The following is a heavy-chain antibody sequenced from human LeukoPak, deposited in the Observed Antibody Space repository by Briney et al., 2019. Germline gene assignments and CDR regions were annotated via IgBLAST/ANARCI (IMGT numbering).Heavy chain of an antibody. V-gene: IGHV3-23*01. D-gene: IGHD1-1*01. J-gene: IGHJ6*02. Sequence: GGSLRLSCAASGFTFSSFAMNWVRQAPGKGLEWVSVISDSGGNMYYADSVKGRFTISRDNSKNTLYLQMNSLRAEDTAVYYCAREKLPETSYYYYYGMDVWGQGTTVTVSS. CDR1: GFTFSSFA. CDR3: AREKLPETSYYYYYGMDV. CDR2: ISDSGGNM.